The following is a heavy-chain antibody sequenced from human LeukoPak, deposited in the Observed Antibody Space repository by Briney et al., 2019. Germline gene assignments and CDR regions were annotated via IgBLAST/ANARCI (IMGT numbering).Heavy chain of an antibody. CDR2: ISGSGGST. CDR3: ALNGREVPSGAFDI. CDR1: GFTFSNYA. V-gene: IGHV3-23*01. J-gene: IGHJ3*02. Sequence: GGSLRLSCTASGFTFSNYAMSWVRQAPGKGLEGVSAISGSGGSTYYADSVKGRFTISRDNSKNTLYLQMNSLRAEDTAVYYCALNGREVPSGAFDIWGQGTMVTVSS. D-gene: IGHD3-16*02.